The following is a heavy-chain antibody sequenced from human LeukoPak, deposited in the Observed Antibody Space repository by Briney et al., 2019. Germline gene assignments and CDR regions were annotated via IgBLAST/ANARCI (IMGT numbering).Heavy chain of an antibody. CDR2: IYHSGRT. CDR1: GYSIVSGYL. CDR3: ARRGTYGRDNWFDP. V-gene: IGHV4-38-2*02. D-gene: IGHD1/OR15-1a*01. Sequence: PSETLSLTCTVSGYSIVSGYLWGWIRQTPEKGLEWIATIYHSGRTYYNLSLKSRVTISMDTSRNQFSLKVTSVTAADTAVYYCARRGTYGRDNWFDPWGQGTLVTVSS. J-gene: IGHJ5*02.